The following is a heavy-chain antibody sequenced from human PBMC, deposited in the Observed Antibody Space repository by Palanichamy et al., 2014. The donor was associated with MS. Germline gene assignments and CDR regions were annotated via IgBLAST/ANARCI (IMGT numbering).Heavy chain of an antibody. CDR2: IKQDGSEK. CDR1: GFTFSSYW. D-gene: IGHD4-23*01. CDR3: ARDRTDYGGNTRGDY. J-gene: IGHJ4*02. V-gene: IGHV3-7*01. Sequence: EVQLVESGGGLVQPGGSLRLSCAASGFTFSSYWMSWVRQAPGRGLEWVANIKQDGSEKYHGGSVKGRVTISRDNAKNSLYLQMNSLRAEDTAVYYCARDRTDYGGNTRGDYWGQGTLVTVSS.